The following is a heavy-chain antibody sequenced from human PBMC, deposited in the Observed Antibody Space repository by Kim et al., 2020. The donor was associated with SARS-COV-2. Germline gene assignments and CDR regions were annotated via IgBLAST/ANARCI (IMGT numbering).Heavy chain of an antibody. CDR2: IRSKANSYAT. Sequence: GGSLRLSCAASGFTFSGSAMQWVRQASGKGLEWVGRIRSKANSYATAYAASVKGRFTISRDDSKNTAYLQMNSLKTEDTAVYYCIMYYDILTGYPPQEKDVWGQGTTVTVSS. V-gene: IGHV3-73*01. CDR3: IMYYDILTGYPPQEKDV. CDR1: GFTFSGSA. D-gene: IGHD3-9*01. J-gene: IGHJ6*02.